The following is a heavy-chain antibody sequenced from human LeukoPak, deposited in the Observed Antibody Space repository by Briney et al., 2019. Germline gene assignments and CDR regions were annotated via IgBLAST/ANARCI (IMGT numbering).Heavy chain of an antibody. CDR3: ARGRVRGTYGY. CDR2: IKQDGSEK. CDR1: GFTFSSYW. J-gene: IGHJ4*02. V-gene: IGHV3-7*01. Sequence: GGSLRLSCAASGFTFSSYWMSSVRQAPGKGLEWVANIKQDGSEKYYVDSVKGRFTISRDNAKNSLYLQMNSLRAEDTAVYYCARGRVRGTYGYWGQGTLVTVSS. D-gene: IGHD3-10*01.